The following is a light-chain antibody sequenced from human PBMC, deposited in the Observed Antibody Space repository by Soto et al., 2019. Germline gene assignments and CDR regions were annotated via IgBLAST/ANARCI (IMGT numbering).Light chain of an antibody. J-gene: IGKJ2*01. Sequence: DIPMTQSPATLSASVGDRVTITCRASQSISSWLAWYQQKPGKAPKLLIYKASSLESGVPSRFSGSGSGTEFTLTISSLQPDDFATYYCQQYNHYYTFGQGTKLQMK. CDR2: KAS. V-gene: IGKV1-5*03. CDR3: QQYNHYYT. CDR1: QSISSW.